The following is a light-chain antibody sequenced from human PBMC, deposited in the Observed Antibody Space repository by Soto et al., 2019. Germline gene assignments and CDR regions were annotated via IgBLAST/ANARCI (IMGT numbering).Light chain of an antibody. CDR1: KDISSS. Sequence: RVTQSPSSVSASVGDRVTITCQTSKDISSSVAWYQQKPGKAPNLLIYDASNLEAGVPLRFSGSGSGTDFTFTISSLQPEDIATYYCQQYDNLPTTFGQGTLLEIK. CDR2: DAS. CDR3: QQYDNLPTT. J-gene: IGKJ5*01. V-gene: IGKV1-33*01.